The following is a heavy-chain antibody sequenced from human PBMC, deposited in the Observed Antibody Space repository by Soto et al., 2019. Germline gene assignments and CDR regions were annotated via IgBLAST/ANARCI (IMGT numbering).Heavy chain of an antibody. Sequence: QVQLVESGGGVVQPGRSLRLSCAASGFTFSSYGMHWVRQAPGKGLEWVAVISYDGSNKYYADSVKGRFTISRDNSKNTLYLQMNRLRADDTAVYYCAKDLGYSGYSSGMDVWGQGTTVTVSS. CDR2: ISYDGSNK. V-gene: IGHV3-30*18. J-gene: IGHJ6*02. CDR1: GFTFSSYG. D-gene: IGHD5-12*01. CDR3: AKDLGYSGYSSGMDV.